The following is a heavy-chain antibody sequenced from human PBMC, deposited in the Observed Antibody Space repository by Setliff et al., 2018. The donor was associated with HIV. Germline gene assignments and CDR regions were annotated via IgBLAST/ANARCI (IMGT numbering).Heavy chain of an antibody. V-gene: IGHV4-34*01. Sequence: PSETLSLTCAVYGGSFSGYYWSWNRQPPGKGLEWIGEINHSGRTNYNPSLKSRVTISVDTSKNQFSLKLSSVTAADTAVYYCAREGWELASFDYWGQGTLVTVSS. CDR1: GGSFSGYY. CDR3: AREGWELASFDY. D-gene: IGHD1-26*01. CDR2: INHSGRT. J-gene: IGHJ4*02.